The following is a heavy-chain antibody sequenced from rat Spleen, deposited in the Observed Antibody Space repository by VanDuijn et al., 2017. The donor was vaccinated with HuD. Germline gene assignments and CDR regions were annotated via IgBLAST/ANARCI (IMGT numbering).Heavy chain of an antibody. J-gene: IGHJ4*01. Sequence: EVQLVESGGGLVQPGRSLKLSCAVSGFTFSDYAMAWVRQAPKKGLEWVATIVYDGSRIYYRDSVKGRFTISRDNAKGTLYLQMDSLRSEDTATYYCTTRGGAYVMDAWGQGASVTVSS. CDR3: TTRGGAYVMDA. V-gene: IGHV5-17*01. CDR2: IVYDGSRI. D-gene: IGHD1-11*01. CDR1: GFTFSDYA.